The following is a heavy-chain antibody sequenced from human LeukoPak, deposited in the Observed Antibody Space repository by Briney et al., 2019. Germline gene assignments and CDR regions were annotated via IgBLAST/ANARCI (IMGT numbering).Heavy chain of an antibody. D-gene: IGHD4/OR15-4a*01. CDR2: ISGSGGST. J-gene: IGHJ4*02. Sequence: PGGSLRLSCAASGFTFSSYWMSWVRQAPGKGLEWVSAISGSGGSTYYADSVKGRFTISRDNSKNTLYLQMNSLRAEDTAVYYCAKGGTYSSIGAFDYWGQGTLVTVSS. CDR3: AKGGTYSSIGAFDY. V-gene: IGHV3-23*01. CDR1: GFTFSSYW.